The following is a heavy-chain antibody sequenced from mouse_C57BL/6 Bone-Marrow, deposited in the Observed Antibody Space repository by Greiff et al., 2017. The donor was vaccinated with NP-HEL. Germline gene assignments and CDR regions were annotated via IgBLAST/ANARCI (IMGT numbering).Heavy chain of an antibody. CDR3: ARDRGYFDY. J-gene: IGHJ2*01. CDR2: ISDGGSYT. D-gene: IGHD3-3*01. CDR1: GFTFSSYA. V-gene: IGHV5-4*01. Sequence: DVQLQESGGGLVKPGGSLKLSCAASGFTFSSYAMSWVRQTPEKRLEWVATISDGGSYTYYPDNVKGRFTISRDNAKNNLYLQMSHLKSEDTAMYYCARDRGYFDYWGQGTTLTVSS.